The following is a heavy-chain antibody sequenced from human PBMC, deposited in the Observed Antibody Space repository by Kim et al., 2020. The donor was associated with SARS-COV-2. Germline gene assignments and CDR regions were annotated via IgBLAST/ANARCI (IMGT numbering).Heavy chain of an antibody. V-gene: IGHV3-9*01. CDR3: AKARQRWLQSSNQPFDY. CDR1: GFTFDDYA. Sequence: GGSLRLSCAASGFTFDDYAMHWVRQAPGKGLEWVSGISWNSGSIGYADSVKCRFTISRDNAKNSLYLQMNSLRAEDTALYYCAKARQRWLQSSNQPFDYWGQGTLVTVSS. D-gene: IGHD5-12*01. J-gene: IGHJ4*02. CDR2: ISWNSGSI.